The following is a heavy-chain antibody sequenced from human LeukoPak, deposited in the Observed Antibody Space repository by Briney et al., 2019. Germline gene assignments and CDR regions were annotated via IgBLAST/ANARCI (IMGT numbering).Heavy chain of an antibody. CDR1: GGSISNTNW. J-gene: IGHJ4*02. Sequence: VQPSGLLSLTCGVSGGSISNTNWWSWVRQPPGQGLEWIGEISLTGLTHYNPSLESRVTVSLDKSKNQLSLNLTSVTAADTAVYYCSRENGAFSPFGYWGQVAPVTVLS. CDR3: SRENGAFSPFGY. D-gene: IGHD2-8*01. CDR2: ISLTGLT. V-gene: IGHV4-4*02.